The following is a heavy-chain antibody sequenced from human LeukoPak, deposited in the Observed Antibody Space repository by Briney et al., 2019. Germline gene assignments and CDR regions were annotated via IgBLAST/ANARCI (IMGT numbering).Heavy chain of an antibody. V-gene: IGHV3-21*01. CDR3: ARGENNYGYYYFDY. J-gene: IGHJ4*02. CDR1: GFTFSSYS. D-gene: IGHD5-18*01. Sequence: PGGSLRLYCAASGFTFSSYSMNWVRQAPGKGLVWVSSISSSSSYIYYAESMKGRFTISRDNAKNSLYLQMNSLRAEDTAVYYCARGENNYGYYYFDYWGQGTLLTVSS. CDR2: ISSSSSYI.